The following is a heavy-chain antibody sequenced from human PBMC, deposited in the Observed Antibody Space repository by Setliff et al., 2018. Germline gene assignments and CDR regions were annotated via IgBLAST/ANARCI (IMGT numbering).Heavy chain of an antibody. CDR2: IRNDGSSQ. Sequence: GGSLRLSCAASGFTFSSYGMHWVRQAPGKGLEWVTFIRNDGSSQYYADSVQGRFTVSRDNSRNTLYLDMNSLRGEDTAVYYCARDKGVISLDYWGQGTLVTVSS. J-gene: IGHJ4*02. D-gene: IGHD3-10*01. CDR3: ARDKGVISLDY. CDR1: GFTFSSYG. V-gene: IGHV3-30*02.